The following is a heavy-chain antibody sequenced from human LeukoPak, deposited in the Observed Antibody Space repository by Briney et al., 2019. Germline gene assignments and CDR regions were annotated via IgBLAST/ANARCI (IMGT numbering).Heavy chain of an antibody. D-gene: IGHD2-2*01. CDR3: ARDPRWLTPDCTSTSCYENYFDP. V-gene: IGHV4-38-2*02. CDR2: IFHTGSA. CDR1: GYSISSGYQ. J-gene: IGHJ5*02. Sequence: SETLSLICAVSGYSISSGYQWAWIRQPPGKTLEWIGSIFHTGSAHYNPSLESRVTMSIDTSTNHFSLRLSSVTAADTALYYCARDPRWLTPDCTSTSCYENYFDPWGQGILVTVSS.